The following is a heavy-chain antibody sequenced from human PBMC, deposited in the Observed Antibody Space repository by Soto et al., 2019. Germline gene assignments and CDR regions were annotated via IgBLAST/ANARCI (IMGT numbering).Heavy chain of an antibody. CDR2: ILSSTDGGRT. CDR1: GFTFSESW. D-gene: IGHD3-16*02. CDR3: VVYDYIWGYYRYRWAY. Sequence: EVQLVESGGGLVKPGGSLRLSCAASGFTFSESWMSWVRQVPGKGLEWGARILSSTDGGRTDYAAPVQDRFTISREDSTNTLSLEMNRLKTEDTAVYYCVVYDYIWGYYRYRWAYWGQGTLVTVSS. J-gene: IGHJ4*02. V-gene: IGHV3-15*01.